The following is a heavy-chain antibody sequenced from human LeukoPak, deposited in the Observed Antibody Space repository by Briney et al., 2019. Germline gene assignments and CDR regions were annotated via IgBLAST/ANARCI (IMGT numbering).Heavy chain of an antibody. CDR1: GFTVSSNY. CDR3: ARHPMGGYSGLVDAFDI. V-gene: IGHV3-53*01. J-gene: IGHJ3*02. D-gene: IGHD3-22*01. CDR2: IYSGGST. Sequence: GGSLRLSCAASGFTVSSNYMSWVRQAPGKGLEWVSVIYSGGSTYYADSVKGRFTISRDNSKNTLYLQMNSLRAEDTAVYYCARHPMGGYSGLVDAFDIWGQGTMVTVSS.